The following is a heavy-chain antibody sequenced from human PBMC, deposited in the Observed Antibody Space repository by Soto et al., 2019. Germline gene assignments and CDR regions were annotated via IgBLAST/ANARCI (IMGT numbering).Heavy chain of an antibody. CDR3: AREPESIDS. J-gene: IGHJ4*02. Sequence: PGGPLRLSCAASGFTFSTYRMSWVRQAPGKGLEWVANTKYDGSEKYYVDSVKGRFTISRDNARNSLYLQMNSLRVEDTAVYYCAREPESIDSWGQGTLVTVSS. CDR2: TKYDGSEK. V-gene: IGHV3-7*01. CDR1: GFTFSTYR.